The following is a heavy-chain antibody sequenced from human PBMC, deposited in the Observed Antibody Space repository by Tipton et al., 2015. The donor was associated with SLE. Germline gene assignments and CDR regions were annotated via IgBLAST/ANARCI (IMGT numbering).Heavy chain of an antibody. CDR2: ISSSGSTI. CDR1: GFTFSSYE. Sequence: SLRLSCAASGFTFSSYEMNWVRQAPGKGLEWVSYISSSGSTIYYADSVKGRFTISRDNSKNTLYLQMNSLRAEDTAVYYCAKGDSSGWYEFYFDYWGQGTLVTVSS. CDR3: AKGDSSGWYEFYFDY. D-gene: IGHD6-19*01. J-gene: IGHJ4*02. V-gene: IGHV3-48*03.